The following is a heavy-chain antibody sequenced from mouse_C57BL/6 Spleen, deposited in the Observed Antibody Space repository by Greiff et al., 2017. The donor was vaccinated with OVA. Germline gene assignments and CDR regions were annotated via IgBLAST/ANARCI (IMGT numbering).Heavy chain of an antibody. CDR1: GYTFTSYW. Sequence: QVQLQQPGAELVRPGSSVKLSCKASGYTFTSYWMDWVKQRPGQGLEWIGNIYPSDSETHYNQKFKDKATLTVDKSSSTAYMQLSSLTSEDSAVYYCARSLGGNYIFAYWGKGTLVTVSA. D-gene: IGHD2-1*01. CDR3: ARSLGGNYIFAY. J-gene: IGHJ3*01. CDR2: IYPSDSET. V-gene: IGHV1-61*01.